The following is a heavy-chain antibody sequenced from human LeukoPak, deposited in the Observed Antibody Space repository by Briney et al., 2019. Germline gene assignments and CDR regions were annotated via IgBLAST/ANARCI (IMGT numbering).Heavy chain of an antibody. CDR1: GGSISSNY. CDR3: ARHSRDGPEDY. D-gene: IGHD5-24*01. V-gene: IGHV4-59*01. Sequence: SETLSLTCTVSGGSISSNYWSWIRQPPGKGLEWIGYIYYSGSTNYNPSLKSRVTISVDTSKNQFSLKLSSVTAADTAVYYCARHSRDGPEDYWGQGTLVTVSS. CDR2: IYYSGST. J-gene: IGHJ4*02.